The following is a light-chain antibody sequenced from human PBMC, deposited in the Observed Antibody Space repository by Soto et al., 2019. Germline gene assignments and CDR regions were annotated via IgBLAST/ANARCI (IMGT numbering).Light chain of an antibody. CDR2: AAS. CDR3: QKYNTAPLT. J-gene: IGKJ1*01. CDR1: QDISTY. Sequence: DIRMTQSPSSLSSSVGDRVTIACRASQDISTYLAWYQQKPGKVPKLLIYAASTLLSGVPSRFSCSGSGTDFTLTISSLQPEDDATDYCQKYNTAPLTFGQGTKVEIK. V-gene: IGKV1-27*01.